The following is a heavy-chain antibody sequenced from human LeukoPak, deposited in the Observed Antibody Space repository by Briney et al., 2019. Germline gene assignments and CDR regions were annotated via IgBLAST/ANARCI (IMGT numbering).Heavy chain of an antibody. CDR2: IYPGDSDT. CDR1: GCRFTSYW. CDR3: ARHPIPNSSGWHSDWYFDL. J-gene: IGHJ2*01. V-gene: IGHV5-51*01. Sequence: GESLKISCKGSGCRFTSYWIGWVRPMPGKGLEWMGIIYPGDSDTRYSPSFQGQVTISADKSISTAYLQWSSLKASDTAMYYCARHPIPNSSGWHSDWYFDLWGRGTLVTVSS. D-gene: IGHD6-19*01.